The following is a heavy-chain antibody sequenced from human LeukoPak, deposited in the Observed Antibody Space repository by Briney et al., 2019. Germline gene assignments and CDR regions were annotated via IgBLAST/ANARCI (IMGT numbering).Heavy chain of an antibody. J-gene: IGHJ4*02. Sequence: PGGSLRLSCAASGFTFSSYWMSWVRQAPGKGLEWVANIKQDGSEKYYVDSVKGRFTISRDNAKNSLHLQMNSLRAEDTAVYYCARDGYSYGDSSGYYGYWGQGTLVTVSS. CDR2: IKQDGSEK. CDR3: ARDGYSYGDSSGYYGY. V-gene: IGHV3-7*01. CDR1: GFTFSSYW. D-gene: IGHD3-22*01.